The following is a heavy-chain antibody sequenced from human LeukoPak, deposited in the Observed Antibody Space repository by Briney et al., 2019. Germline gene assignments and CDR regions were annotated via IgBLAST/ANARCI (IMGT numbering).Heavy chain of an antibody. CDR3: ARQVGVATTVVPLGHFDY. CDR2: IYPGDSDT. Sequence: GESLKISCKGSGYSFTSYWIGWVRQMPGKGLEWMGIIYPGDSDTRYSPSFQGQVTISADKPISTAYLQWSSLKASDTAMYYCARQVGVATTVVPLGHFDYWGQGTLVTVSS. V-gene: IGHV5-51*01. D-gene: IGHD5-12*01. CDR1: GYSFTSYW. J-gene: IGHJ4*02.